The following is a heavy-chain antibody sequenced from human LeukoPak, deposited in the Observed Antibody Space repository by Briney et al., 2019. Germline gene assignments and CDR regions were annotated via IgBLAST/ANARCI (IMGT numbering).Heavy chain of an antibody. V-gene: IGHV1-69*05. Sequence: GSSVKVSCKXSGGTFSSYAISWVRQAPGQGLEWMGGIIPIFGTANYAQKFQGRVTITTDESTSTAYMELSSLRSEDTAVYYCARSDKRWLQSSPLDYWGQGTLVTVSS. CDR3: ARSDKRWLQSSPLDY. D-gene: IGHD5-24*01. CDR2: IIPIFGTA. J-gene: IGHJ4*02. CDR1: GGTFSSYA.